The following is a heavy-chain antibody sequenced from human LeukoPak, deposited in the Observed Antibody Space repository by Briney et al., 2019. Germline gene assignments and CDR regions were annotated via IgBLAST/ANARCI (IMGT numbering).Heavy chain of an antibody. J-gene: IGHJ4*02. Sequence: GGSLRLSCVASGFSFTSHSMNWVRQAPGKGLEWVSYISSESGTKYHADSVKGRFTISRDNAKNSLYLQMNSLRAEDTAVYYCARDVHDYDSSGYYRLDYWGQGTVVTVSS. CDR2: ISSESGTK. V-gene: IGHV3-48*04. CDR1: GFSFTSHS. CDR3: ARDVHDYDSSGYYRLDY. D-gene: IGHD3-22*01.